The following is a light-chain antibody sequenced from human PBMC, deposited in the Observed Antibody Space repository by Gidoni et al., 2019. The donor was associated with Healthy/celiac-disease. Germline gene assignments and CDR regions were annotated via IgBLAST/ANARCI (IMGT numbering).Light chain of an antibody. CDR2: GAS. CDR3: QQYGSSPQT. V-gene: IGKV3-20*01. CDR1: QSVSSSY. J-gene: IGKJ1*01. Sequence: EIVLTKSPGTLSLSPGERATLSCRASQSVSSSYLAWYQQKPGQAPRLLIYGASSRATGIPDKFRGSGSGTDFTLTISRLGPEDFAVYYCQQYGSSPQTFGQXTKVEIK.